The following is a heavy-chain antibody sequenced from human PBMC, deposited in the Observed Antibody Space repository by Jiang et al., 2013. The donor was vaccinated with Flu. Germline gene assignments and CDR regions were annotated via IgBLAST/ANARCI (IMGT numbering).Heavy chain of an antibody. CDR1: GGSISSVVTT. CDR2: SIPWEH. Sequence: TCTVSGGSISSVVTTGAGSGSPPEGDWSGLGVSIPWEHQLQPSLKSRVTISVDTSKNQFSLKLSSVTAADTAVYYCARGPIRSGYRNWFDPWGQGTLVTVSS. CDR3: ARGPIRSGYRNWFDP. D-gene: IGHD3-22*01. V-gene: IGHV4-61*02. J-gene: IGHJ5*02.